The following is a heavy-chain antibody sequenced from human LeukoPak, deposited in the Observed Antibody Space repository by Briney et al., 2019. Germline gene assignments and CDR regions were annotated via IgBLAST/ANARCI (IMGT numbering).Heavy chain of an antibody. CDR3: ARERNSSGWHPA. D-gene: IGHD6-19*01. V-gene: IGHV3-7*01. J-gene: IGHJ4*02. Sequence: GGSLRLSCATSGFTFSNNLMSWVRQAPGKGLEWVANIKEDGSAKWYVDSVRGRFTISRDNAKNSLYLQMNSLRAEDTAVYYCARERNSSGWHPAGGQGTLVTVSS. CDR2: IKEDGSAK. CDR1: GFTFSNNL.